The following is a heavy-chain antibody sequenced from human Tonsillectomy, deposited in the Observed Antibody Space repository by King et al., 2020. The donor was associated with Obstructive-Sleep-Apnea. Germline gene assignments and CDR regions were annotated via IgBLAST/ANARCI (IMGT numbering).Heavy chain of an antibody. CDR3: AKEGVQWELPDDYYYYYGMDV. J-gene: IGHJ6*02. CDR1: GFTFSNYA. Sequence: VQLVESGGGLVQPGRSVRVSCAASGFTFSNYAMSWVRQAPGKGLEWVSTISGSGSSTYYADSVKGRFTISRDNSRDTLYLQMNSLRADDTAVYYCAKEGVQWELPDDYYYYYGMDVWGQGTTVTVS. CDR2: ISGSGSST. D-gene: IGHD1-26*01. V-gene: IGHV3-23*04.